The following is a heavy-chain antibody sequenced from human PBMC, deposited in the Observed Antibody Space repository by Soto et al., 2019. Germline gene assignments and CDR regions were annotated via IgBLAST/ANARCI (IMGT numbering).Heavy chain of an antibody. CDR3: ARGAYESSGYFNDY. CDR1: GFTFSNYW. Sequence: GGSLRLSCAASGFTFSNYWLHWVRQAPGKGLVWVSRINSDGTTTKYADSVKGRFTIARDNAQHTLDLQMSRLRAEDTAVYYCARGAYESSGYFNDYWGQGTLVTVSS. CDR2: INSDGTTT. D-gene: IGHD3-22*01. J-gene: IGHJ4*01. V-gene: IGHV3-74*03.